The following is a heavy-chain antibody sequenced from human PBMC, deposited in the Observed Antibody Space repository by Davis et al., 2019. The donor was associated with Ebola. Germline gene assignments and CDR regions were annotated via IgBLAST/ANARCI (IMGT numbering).Heavy chain of an antibody. V-gene: IGHV4-59*08. CDR1: GGSISSYY. Sequence: MPSETLSLTCTVSGGSISSYYWSWIRQPPGKGLEWIGYIYYSGSTKYNLSLKGRVAISVDTSKNQFSLKLSSVTAADTAVYYCARSYGAAPFDYWGQGTLVTVSS. J-gene: IGHJ4*02. CDR3: ARSYGAAPFDY. CDR2: IYYSGST. D-gene: IGHD4/OR15-4a*01.